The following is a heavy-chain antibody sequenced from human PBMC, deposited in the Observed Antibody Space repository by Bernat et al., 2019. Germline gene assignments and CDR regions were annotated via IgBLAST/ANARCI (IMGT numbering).Heavy chain of an antibody. V-gene: IGHV1-69*06. Sequence: QVQLVQSGAEVKKPGSSVKVSCKASGGTFSSYAISWVRQAPGQGLEWMGGIIPIFGTANYAQKFQGRGTITADKSTSKAYMELSSLRSEDTAVYYCARAGIVVVVAATWSWFDPWGQGTLVTVSS. CDR3: ARAGIVVVVAATWSWFDP. CDR1: GGTFSSYA. D-gene: IGHD2-15*01. CDR2: IIPIFGTA. J-gene: IGHJ5*02.